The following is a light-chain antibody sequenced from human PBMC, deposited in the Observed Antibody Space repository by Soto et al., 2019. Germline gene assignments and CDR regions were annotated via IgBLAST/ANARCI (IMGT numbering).Light chain of an antibody. Sequence: QSALTQPASVSGSPGQSITISCTGTSSDVGSYNLVSWYQQHPGKAPKLMIYEGSKRPSGVSNRFSGSKSGNTASLTISGLQAEDEADYYCGTWAGSLSVLLFGGGTKLTVL. J-gene: IGLJ3*02. V-gene: IGLV2-23*01. CDR3: GTWAGSLSVLL. CDR1: SSDVGSYNL. CDR2: EGS.